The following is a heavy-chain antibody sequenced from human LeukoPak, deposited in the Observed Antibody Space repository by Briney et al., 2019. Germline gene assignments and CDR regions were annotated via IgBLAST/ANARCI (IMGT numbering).Heavy chain of an antibody. CDR3: AKELLDQPNWFDP. CDR2: IYSGGST. Sequence: GGSLRLSCAASGFTVSSNYMSWVRQAPGKGLEWVSVIYSGGSTYYADSVKGRFTISRDNSKNTLYLQMNSLRAEDTAVYYCAKELLDQPNWFDPWGQGTLVTVSS. D-gene: IGHD3-10*01. J-gene: IGHJ5*02. CDR1: GFTVSSNY. V-gene: IGHV3-53*01.